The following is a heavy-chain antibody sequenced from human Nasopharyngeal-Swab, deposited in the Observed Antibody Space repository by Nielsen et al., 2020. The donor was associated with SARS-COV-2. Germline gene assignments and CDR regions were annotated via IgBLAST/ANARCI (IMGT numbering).Heavy chain of an antibody. CDR1: GSTFSNYG. CDR2: ISYHGSYK. Sequence: GGSLRLSCAASGSTFSNYGMHWVRQAPGKGLEWVAVISYHGSYKYYADSVKGRFTISRDNSKNTLYLQMNSLRAEDTAVFYCAKDGEAFYYYYYYMDVWGKGTTVTVSS. V-gene: IGHV3-30*18. CDR3: AKDGEAFYYYYYYMDV. J-gene: IGHJ6*03. D-gene: IGHD2-21*01.